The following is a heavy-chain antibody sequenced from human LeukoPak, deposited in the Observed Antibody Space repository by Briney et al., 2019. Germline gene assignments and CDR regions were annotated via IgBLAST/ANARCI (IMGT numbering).Heavy chain of an antibody. CDR1: GFTVSSNY. D-gene: IGHD6-19*01. CDR2: IYSGGST. CDR3: ASSGYSSGWYDY. J-gene: IGHJ4*02. Sequence: GGSLRLSCAASGFTVSSNYMSWVRQAPGKGLEWVSVIYSGGSTYYADSVKGRFTISRDNSKNTLYLQMNSLGAEDTAVYYCASSGYSSGWYDYWGQGTLVTVSS. V-gene: IGHV3-53*01.